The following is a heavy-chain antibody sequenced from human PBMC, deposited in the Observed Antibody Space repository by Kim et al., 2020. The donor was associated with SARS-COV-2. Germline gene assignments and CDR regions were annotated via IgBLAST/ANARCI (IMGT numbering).Heavy chain of an antibody. Sequence: SETLSLTCTVSGGSISSYYWSWIRQPPGKGLEWIGYIYYSGSTNYNPSLKSRVTISVDTSKNQFSLKLSSVTAADTAVYYCARVREGVVIIPDAFDIWGQGTMVTVSS. D-gene: IGHD3-3*01. J-gene: IGHJ3*02. CDR3: ARVREGVVIIPDAFDI. CDR1: GGSISSYY. CDR2: IYYSGST. V-gene: IGHV4-59*01.